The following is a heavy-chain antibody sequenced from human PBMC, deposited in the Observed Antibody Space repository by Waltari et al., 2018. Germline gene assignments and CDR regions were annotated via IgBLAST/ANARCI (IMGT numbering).Heavy chain of an antibody. CDR2: SYYSGST. J-gene: IGHJ2*01. V-gene: IGHV4-39*01. Sequence: QPQLQESGPGLLKPSETLSLTCTVPRGSISSSSSYWGWICQPPGKGLVWCGSSYYSGSTYYHPSLKGRVTISVDTSKNQFSLKLSSVTAADTAVYYCARHPAMTIMLWYFDLWGRGTLVTVSS. CDR3: ARHPAMTIMLWYFDL. CDR1: RGSISSSSSY. D-gene: IGHD2-8*01.